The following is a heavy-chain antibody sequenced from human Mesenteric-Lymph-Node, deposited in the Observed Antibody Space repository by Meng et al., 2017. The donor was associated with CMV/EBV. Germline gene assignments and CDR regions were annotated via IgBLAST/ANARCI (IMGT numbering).Heavy chain of an antibody. V-gene: IGHV1-69*02. CDR2: IIPILGIA. J-gene: IGHJ5*02. CDR3: AGGIAAAGSRWFDP. CDR1: GGTFSSYT. Sequence: QVQLVQSGTEGKKPGSSVKLSCKASGGTFSSYTISWVRQAPGQGLEWMGRIIPILGIANYAQKFQGRVTITADKSTSTAYMELSSLRSEDTAVYYCAGGIAAAGSRWFDPWGQGTLVTVSS. D-gene: IGHD6-13*01.